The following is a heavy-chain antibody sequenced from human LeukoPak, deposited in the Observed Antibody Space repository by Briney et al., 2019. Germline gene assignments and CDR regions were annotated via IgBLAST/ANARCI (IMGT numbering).Heavy chain of an antibody. CDR2: INSDGSST. CDR3: ARGSSGWTYYHYYYMDV. J-gene: IGHJ6*03. V-gene: IGHV3-74*01. Sequence: GGSLRLSCAASGFTFSSYCMHWVRQAPGKGLVWVSRINSDGSSTSYADSVKGRFTISRDNAKNTLYLQMNSLRAEDTAVYYCARGSSGWTYYHYYYMDVWGKGTTVTVSS. CDR1: GFTFSSYC. D-gene: IGHD6-25*01.